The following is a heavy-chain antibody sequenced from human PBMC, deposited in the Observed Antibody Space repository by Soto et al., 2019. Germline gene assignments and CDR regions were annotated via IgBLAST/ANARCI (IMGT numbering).Heavy chain of an antibody. CDR3: ASTEHFFDY. CDR1: GVSLTSGTYY. V-gene: IGHV4-31*03. J-gene: IGHJ4*02. CDR2: IFYSGST. Sequence: QVQLQESGPGLVKPSQTLSLTCSVSGVSLTSGTYYWSWIRQHPGKGLEWIGYIFYSGSTDYNPSLKSRVNISVDTSKNQFSLKLSSVTAADTAVYYCASTEHFFDYWGQGTLVTVSS.